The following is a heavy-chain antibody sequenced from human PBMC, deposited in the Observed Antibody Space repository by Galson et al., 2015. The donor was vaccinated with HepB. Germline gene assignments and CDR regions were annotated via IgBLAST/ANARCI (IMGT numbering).Heavy chain of an antibody. CDR3: AREATVTPPFYYYYYGMDV. V-gene: IGHV6-1*01. CDR2: TYYRSKWYN. Sequence: CAISGDSASSNSAAWNWIRQSPSRGLEWLGRTYYRSKWYNDYAVSVKSRITINPDTSKNQFSLQLNSVTPEDTAVYYCAREATVTPPFYYYYYGMDVWGQGTTVTVSS. J-gene: IGHJ6*02. D-gene: IGHD4-11*01. CDR1: GDSASSNSAA.